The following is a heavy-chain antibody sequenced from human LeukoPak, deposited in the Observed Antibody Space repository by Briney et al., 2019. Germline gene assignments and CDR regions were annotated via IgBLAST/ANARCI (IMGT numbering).Heavy chain of an antibody. J-gene: IGHJ4*02. CDR1: GFTFSSFS. Sequence: GGSLRLSCAASGFTFSSFSMNWVRQAPGKGLEWVASMKEDGSEKYYVDSVKGRFTISRDNAKNSVYLQMNSLRAEDTAVYYCARDWSDGFDYWGQGTLVTVSS. D-gene: IGHD3-3*01. CDR2: MKEDGSEK. V-gene: IGHV3-7*01. CDR3: ARDWSDGFDY.